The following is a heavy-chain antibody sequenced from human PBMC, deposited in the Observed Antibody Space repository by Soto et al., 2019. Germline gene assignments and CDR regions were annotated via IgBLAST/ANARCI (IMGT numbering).Heavy chain of an antibody. D-gene: IGHD3-3*01. Sequence: SETLSLTCTVSGGSISSGGYYWSWIRQHPGKGLEWIGYIYYSGSTYYNSSLKSRVTISVDTSKNQFSLKLSSVTAADTAVYYCARGPNYDFWSGTGRYGMDVWGQGTTVTVSS. J-gene: IGHJ6*02. CDR2: IYYSGST. V-gene: IGHV4-31*03. CDR3: ARGPNYDFWSGTGRYGMDV. CDR1: GGSISSGGYY.